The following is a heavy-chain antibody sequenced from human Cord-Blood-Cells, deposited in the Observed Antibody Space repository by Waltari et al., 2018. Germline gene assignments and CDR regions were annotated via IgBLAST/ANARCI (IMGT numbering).Heavy chain of an antibody. J-gene: IGHJ4*02. CDR2: IYYSGRT. V-gene: IGHV4-59*08. CDR1: GGSISSYY. Sequence: QVQLQESGPGLVKPSETLSLTCTVSGGSISSYYWSWIRQPPGKGLEWIGYIYYSGRTNYDPSLKSRVTISVDTSKNQFSLKLSSVTAADTAVYYCARHADYYGSGSYYPYYFDYWGQGTLVTVSS. CDR3: ARHADYYGSGSYYPYYFDY. D-gene: IGHD3-10*01.